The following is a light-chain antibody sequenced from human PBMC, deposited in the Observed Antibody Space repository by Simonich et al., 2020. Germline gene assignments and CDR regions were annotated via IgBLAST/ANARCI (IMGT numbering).Light chain of an antibody. Sequence: QSALTQPASVSGSPGQSIPISCTGTSSDVGGYNYVSWYQQHPGKAPKLMIYDVSKGPSGVSNRFSGSKSGNTASLTISGLQAEDEADYYCSSYTSSSTWVFGGGTKLTVL. CDR3: SSYTSSSTWV. CDR2: DVS. CDR1: SSDVGGYNY. J-gene: IGLJ3*02. V-gene: IGLV2-14*01.